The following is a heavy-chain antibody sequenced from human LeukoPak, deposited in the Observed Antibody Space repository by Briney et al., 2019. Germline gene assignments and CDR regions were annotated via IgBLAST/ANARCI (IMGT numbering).Heavy chain of an antibody. CDR3: ARGGGDAGQAEVGYYFDY. CDR2: IGTSSTTI. D-gene: IGHD2-21*01. CDR1: GFTFSGYT. Sequence: GGSLRLSCAASGFTFSGYTMNWVRQPPGKGLEWVSNIGTSSTTIYYAGSVKGRFTISRDNSKNTLYLQMNSLRAEDTAVYYCARGGGDAGQAEVGYYFDYWGQGTLVTVSS. V-gene: IGHV3-48*01. J-gene: IGHJ4*02.